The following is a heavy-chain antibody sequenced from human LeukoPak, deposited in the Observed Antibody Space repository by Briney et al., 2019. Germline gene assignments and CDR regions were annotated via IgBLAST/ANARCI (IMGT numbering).Heavy chain of an antibody. V-gene: IGHV4-39*07. CDR1: GCSIRSSYYY. Sequence: SETLSLTCTVSGCSIRSSYYYWGWIRQPPGKGLEWIGSIYDSGSTYYNPSLKSRVTISLDTSKNQLSLKLSSVTAADTAIYYCARDDSSGRMDVWGQGTTVTVSS. J-gene: IGHJ6*02. CDR2: IYDSGST. CDR3: ARDDSSGRMDV. D-gene: IGHD3-22*01.